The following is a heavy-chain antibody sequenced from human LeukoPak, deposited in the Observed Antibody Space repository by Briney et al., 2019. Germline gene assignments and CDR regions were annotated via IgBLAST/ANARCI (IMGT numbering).Heavy chain of an antibody. Sequence: SGPTLVNPTQTLTLTCTFSGFSLSTSGMRVSWIRRPPGKALEWLARIDWDDDKYCSTSLKTRLTISKATSKNQVVLTMTNMDPEDTATYYCARIRRLYDFWSGYYEWGQGTLVTVSS. J-gene: IGHJ4*02. D-gene: IGHD3-3*01. CDR1: GFSLSTSGMR. CDR3: ARIRRLYDFWSGYYE. V-gene: IGHV2-70*04. CDR2: IDWDDDK.